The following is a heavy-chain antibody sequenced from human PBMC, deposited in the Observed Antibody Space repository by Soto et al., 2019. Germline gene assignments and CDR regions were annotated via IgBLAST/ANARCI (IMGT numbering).Heavy chain of an antibody. Sequence: SVKVSCKASGGTFSSYAISWVRQAPGQGLEWMGGIIPIFVTKNYAQKFQGRVTITADESTSTAYMEMSSLRSEDTAVYYCASLNVDRDSWGQGTLVTVSS. D-gene: IGHD5-12*01. CDR3: ASLNVDRDS. CDR1: GGTFSSYA. V-gene: IGHV1-69*13. CDR2: IIPIFVTK. J-gene: IGHJ4*02.